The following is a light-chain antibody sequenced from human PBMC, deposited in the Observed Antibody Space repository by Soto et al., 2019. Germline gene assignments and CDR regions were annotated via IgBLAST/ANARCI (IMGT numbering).Light chain of an antibody. CDR3: CSYAGSSTVV. V-gene: IGLV2-23*02. CDR2: EVS. Sequence: QSALTQPASVSGSPGQSITISCTGTSSDVGSYHLVSWYQQHPGKAPKLMIYEVSKRPSVVSNRFSGSKSGNTASLTISGLQAEDEADYYCCSYAGSSTVVFGGGTKLTVL. J-gene: IGLJ2*01. CDR1: SSDVGSYHL.